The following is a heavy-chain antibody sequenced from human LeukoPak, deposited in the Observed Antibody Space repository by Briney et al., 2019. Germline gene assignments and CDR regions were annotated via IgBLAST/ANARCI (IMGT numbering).Heavy chain of an antibody. D-gene: IGHD2-2*01. CDR2: INGGDGNT. CDR1: GYTFSTYA. V-gene: IGHV1-3*01. J-gene: IGHJ4*02. Sequence: ASVKVSCKTSGYTFSTYAIQWVRQAPGQRLQWMGWINGGDGNTKFSQKFQGRVTITRDTSASSSYMELSSLRSEDTAVYYCARSYTVVVPAVYFDYWGQGTLVTVSS. CDR3: ARSYTVVVPAVYFDY.